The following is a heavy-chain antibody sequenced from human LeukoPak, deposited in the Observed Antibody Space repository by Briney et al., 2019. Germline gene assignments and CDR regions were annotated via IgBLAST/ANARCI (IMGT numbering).Heavy chain of an antibody. CDR2: ITSTSSYI. CDR3: ARNWGNYWYFDL. V-gene: IGHV3-21*01. CDR1: GFTFSSYG. J-gene: IGHJ2*01. Sequence: PGGSLGLSCAASGFTFSSYGMNWVRQAPGKGLEWVSSITSTSSYIKYADSVKGRFTISRDNAKNSLYLQMNSLRAEDTALYYCARNWGNYWYFDLWGRGTLVTVSS. D-gene: IGHD7-27*01.